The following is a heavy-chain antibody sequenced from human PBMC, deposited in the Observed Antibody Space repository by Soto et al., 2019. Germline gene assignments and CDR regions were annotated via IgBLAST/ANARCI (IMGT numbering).Heavy chain of an antibody. D-gene: IGHD3-16*01. CDR1: GFTFSSYA. CDR2: ISGSGASR. V-gene: IGHV3-23*01. J-gene: IGHJ6*02. Sequence: PGGSLRLSCATSGFTFSSYAMSWVRQAPGKGLEWVSAISGSGASRYYADSVKGRFTISRDSAKNMLYLQMNSLRAEDTAVYYCVGGSYYYGMDVWGQGTTVTVSS. CDR3: VGGSYYYGMDV.